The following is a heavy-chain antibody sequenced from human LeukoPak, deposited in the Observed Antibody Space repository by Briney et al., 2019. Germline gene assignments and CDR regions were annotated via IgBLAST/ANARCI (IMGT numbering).Heavy chain of an antibody. CDR3: ARSLLIRDNYDREHSYGY. Sequence: ASVKVSCKTSGYTFTGYHMHWVRQAPGQGLEWMGWINPNTGGAKYAQKFQGRVTMTRDTSISTAYMELSRLRSDDTAVYYCARSLLIRDNYDREHSYGYWGQGTLVTVSS. J-gene: IGHJ4*02. CDR1: GYTFTGYH. V-gene: IGHV1-2*02. D-gene: IGHD3-22*01. CDR2: INPNTGGA.